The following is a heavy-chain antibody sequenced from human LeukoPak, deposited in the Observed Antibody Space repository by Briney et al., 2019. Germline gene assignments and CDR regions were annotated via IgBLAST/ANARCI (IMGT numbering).Heavy chain of an antibody. CDR3: VTAERGAWFSYVDF. CDR2: IRASGSTT. Sequence: GGSLRLSCAAPAFSFITYALNWFGQAPGKGLEWVSAIRASGSTTYTSDSVRGRATIYRDNSRTTLSLQLTGLRAEDTAIYFCVTAERGAWFSYVDFWGQGALVTVSS. J-gene: IGHJ4*02. CDR1: AFSFITYA. D-gene: IGHD6-19*01. V-gene: IGHV3-23*01.